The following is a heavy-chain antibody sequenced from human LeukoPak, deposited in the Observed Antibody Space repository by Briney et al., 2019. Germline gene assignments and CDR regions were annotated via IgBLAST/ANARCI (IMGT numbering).Heavy chain of an antibody. CDR1: GYTFTGYY. D-gene: IGHD5-12*01. CDR3: ARGPQWWLRLLIEGSYFDY. Sequence: ASVKVSCKASGYTFTGYYMHWVRQAPGQGHEWMGWINPNSGGTNYAQKFQGRVTMTRDTSISTAYMELSRLRSDDTAVYYCARGPQWWLRLLIEGSYFDYWGQGTLVTVSS. V-gene: IGHV1-2*02. J-gene: IGHJ4*02. CDR2: INPNSGGT.